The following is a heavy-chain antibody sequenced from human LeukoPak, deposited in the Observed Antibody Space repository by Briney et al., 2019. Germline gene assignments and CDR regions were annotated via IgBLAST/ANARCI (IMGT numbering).Heavy chain of an antibody. V-gene: IGHV3-30*02. CDR1: GFTFSSYG. CDR3: AKDGELSDVFDY. CDR2: IRYDGSNK. J-gene: IGHJ4*02. Sequence: GGSLRLSCAASGFTFSSYGMHWVRQAPGKGLEWVAFIRYDGSNKYYADSVKGRFTISRDNSKNTLYLQMNSLRAEDTAVYYCAKDGELSDVFDYWGRGTLVTVAS. D-gene: IGHD3-16*02.